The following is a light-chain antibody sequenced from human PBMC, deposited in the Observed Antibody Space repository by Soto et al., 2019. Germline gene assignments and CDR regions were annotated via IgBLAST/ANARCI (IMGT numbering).Light chain of an antibody. V-gene: IGKV1-27*01. J-gene: IGKJ4*01. CDR3: QKHSSVPFT. Sequence: DIQMTQSPSFLSASVGDRVTITCRASQGIRNSLAWYQHKPGKVPKLLIYAASTLHSGVPSRFSGSGSGTDFTLTISSPQPEDVAVYYCQKHSSVPFTFGGGTKVEIK. CDR1: QGIRNS. CDR2: AAS.